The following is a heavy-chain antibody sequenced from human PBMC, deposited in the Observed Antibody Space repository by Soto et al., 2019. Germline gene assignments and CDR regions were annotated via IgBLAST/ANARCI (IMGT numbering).Heavy chain of an antibody. CDR1: GYTFTSYD. J-gene: IGHJ4*02. V-gene: IGHV1-8*01. Sequence: ASVNVSCKASGYTFTSYDINWVRQATGQGLEWMGWMNPNSGNTGYAQKFQGRVTMTRNTSISTAYMELSSLRSEDTAVYYCARAGYYYDSSGYYSYDYWGQGTLVTVSS. CDR2: MNPNSGNT. D-gene: IGHD3-22*01. CDR3: ARAGYYYDSSGYYSYDY.